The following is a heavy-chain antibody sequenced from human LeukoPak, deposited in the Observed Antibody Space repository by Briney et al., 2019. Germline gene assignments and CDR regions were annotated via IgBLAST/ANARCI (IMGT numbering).Heavy chain of an antibody. CDR3: ARQYYYDSGGLSPGAFHI. CDR2: IYYSGGT. D-gene: IGHD3-22*01. V-gene: IGHV4-39*01. Sequence: SETLSLTCAVSGGSISSSSYYWGWIRQPPGKGLEWIGSIYYSGGTYYNPSHKSRVTISVDTSETQFSLRLSSVTAADTAVYYCARQYYYDSGGLSPGAFHIRGQGTMVTVSS. CDR1: GGSISSSSYY. J-gene: IGHJ3*02.